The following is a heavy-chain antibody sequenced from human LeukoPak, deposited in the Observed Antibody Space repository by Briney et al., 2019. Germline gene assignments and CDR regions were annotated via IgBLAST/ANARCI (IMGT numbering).Heavy chain of an antibody. CDR3: TTRIVGAPVAFDI. D-gene: IGHD1-26*01. Sequence: PGGSLRLSCAASGFTFSSYCMNWLRQAPGKGLEWVANIKLDGSEKYYVDSVKGRFTISRDNAKNSLYLQMNSLRAEDTAVYYCTTRIVGAPVAFDIWGQGTMVTVSS. CDR1: GFTFSSYC. CDR2: IKLDGSEK. V-gene: IGHV3-7*03. J-gene: IGHJ3*02.